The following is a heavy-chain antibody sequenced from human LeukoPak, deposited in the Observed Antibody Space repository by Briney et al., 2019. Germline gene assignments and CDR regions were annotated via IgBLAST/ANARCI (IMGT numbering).Heavy chain of an antibody. D-gene: IGHD1-26*01. CDR3: ARWELLGFDY. J-gene: IGHJ4*02. CDR2: IIPIFGTA. CDR1: GGTFSSYA. V-gene: IGHV1-69*13. Sequence: ASVKVSCKASGGTFSSYAISWVRQAPGQGLEWMGGIIPIFGTANYAQKFQGRVTITADESTSTAYMELSSLRSADTAVYYCARWELLGFDYWGQGTLVTVSS.